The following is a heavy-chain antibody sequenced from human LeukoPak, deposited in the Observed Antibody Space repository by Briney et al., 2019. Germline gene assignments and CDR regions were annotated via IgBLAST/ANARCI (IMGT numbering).Heavy chain of an antibody. Sequence: SVKVSCKASGGTFSSYAISWVRQAPGQGLEWMGGIIPIFGTANYAQKFQGRVTITTDESTSTAYMELSSLRSEDTAVYYCARDVRGSSSARIFDYWGQGTLVTVSS. V-gene: IGHV1-69*05. CDR3: ARDVRGSSSARIFDY. CDR2: IIPIFGTA. CDR1: GGTFSSYA. J-gene: IGHJ4*02. D-gene: IGHD6-6*01.